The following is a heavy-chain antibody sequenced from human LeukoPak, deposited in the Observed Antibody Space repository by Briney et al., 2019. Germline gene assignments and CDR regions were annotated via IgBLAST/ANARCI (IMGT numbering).Heavy chain of an antibody. Sequence: GSLRLSCAASGFSFSRYGMKWVRQAPGKGLEWLSYIRSSDSTTYYADSMKGRFTISRDNAKNSLYLQVDSLRVEDTAVYYCAKRADSSAHSFDYWGQGTLVTVSS. CDR3: AKRADSSAHSFDY. V-gene: IGHV3-48*04. D-gene: IGHD3-22*01. CDR1: GFSFSRYG. J-gene: IGHJ4*02. CDR2: IRSSDSTT.